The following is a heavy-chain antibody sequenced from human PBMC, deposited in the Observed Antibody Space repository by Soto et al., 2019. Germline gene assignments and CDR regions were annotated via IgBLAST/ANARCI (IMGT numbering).Heavy chain of an antibody. J-gene: IGHJ4*02. D-gene: IGHD3-22*01. CDR3: ARDRRGGTRPHYYDSSGYYNPFDR. CDR1: GGSISFYY. V-gene: IGHV4-4*07. CDR2: VYSSGNT. Sequence: SETLSLTCTVSGGSISFYYWSWIRQPAGKGLEWIGRVYSSGNTNYNPSLKSRLTMSVDTSNNQFSLKLRSVTAADTAMYYCARDRRGGTRPHYYDSSGYYNPFDRWGQGTLVTVSS.